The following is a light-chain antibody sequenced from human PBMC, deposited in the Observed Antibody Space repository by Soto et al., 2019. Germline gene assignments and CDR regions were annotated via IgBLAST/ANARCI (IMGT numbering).Light chain of an antibody. J-gene: IGLJ1*01. CDR2: DDA. CDR3: QVWDGRSDQYV. CDR1: NIGSKS. Sequence: SYELTQPPSVSVAPGQTASITCGGNNIGSKSVHWYQQKPGQAPVLVVYDDADRPSGIPERFAGSNSGNTATLTIGRVEAGDEADYYCQVWDGRSDQYVFGTGTKVTVL. V-gene: IGLV3-21*02.